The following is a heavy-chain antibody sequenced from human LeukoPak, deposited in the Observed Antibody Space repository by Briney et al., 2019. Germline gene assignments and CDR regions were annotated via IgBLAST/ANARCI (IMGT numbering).Heavy chain of an antibody. CDR2: INHSGST. CDR1: GGSFSGYY. CDR3: ARRVAPGRAGGFDY. J-gene: IGHJ4*02. D-gene: IGHD3-10*01. V-gene: IGHV4-34*01. Sequence: SETLSLTCAVYGGSFSGYYWSWIRQPPGKGLEWIGEINHSGSTNYNPSLKSRVTISVDTSKNQFSLKLSSVTAADTAVYYCARRVAPGRAGGFDYWGQGTLVTVSS.